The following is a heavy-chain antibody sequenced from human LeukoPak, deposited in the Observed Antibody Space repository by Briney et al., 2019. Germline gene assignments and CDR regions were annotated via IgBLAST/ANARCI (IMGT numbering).Heavy chain of an antibody. CDR1: GGTFSSYA. V-gene: IGHV1-69*13. CDR2: IIPIFGTA. J-gene: IGHJ5*02. Sequence: SVKVSCKASGGTFSSYAISWVRQAPGQGLEWMGGIIPIFGTANYAQKFQGRVTITADESMSTAYMELSSLRSEDTAVYYCARGGYCSITSCYHPYNWFDPWGQGTLVTVSS. D-gene: IGHD2-2*01. CDR3: ARGGYCSITSCYHPYNWFDP.